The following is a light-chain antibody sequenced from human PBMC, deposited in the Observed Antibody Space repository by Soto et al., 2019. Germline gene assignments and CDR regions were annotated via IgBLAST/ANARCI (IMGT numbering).Light chain of an antibody. Sequence: QSALTQPPSVSGSPGQSVTISCTGTSTDVGAYNLVSWYQQYPGKVPKLMIYEVSNRPSGVSNRFSGSKSGNTASLTISGLQAEDEADYYCCTSYEGGGKYVFGTGTKVTVL. CDR1: STDVGAYNL. V-gene: IGLV2-14*01. CDR3: CTSYEGGGKYV. CDR2: EVS. J-gene: IGLJ1*01.